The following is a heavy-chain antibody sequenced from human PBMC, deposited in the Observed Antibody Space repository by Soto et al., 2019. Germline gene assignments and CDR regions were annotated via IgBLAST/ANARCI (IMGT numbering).Heavy chain of an antibody. CDR1: GGSISSYY. V-gene: IGHV4-59*01. J-gene: IGHJ6*03. CDR2: IYYSGST. D-gene: IGHD6-13*01. Sequence: PSETLSLTCTVSGGSISSYYWSWIRQPPGKGLEWIGYIYYSGSTNYNPSLKSRVTISVDTSKNQFSLKLSSVTAADTAVYYCARRGLGSSWKSQGYYYYYMDVWGKGTTVTSP. CDR3: ARRGLGSSWKSQGYYYYYMDV.